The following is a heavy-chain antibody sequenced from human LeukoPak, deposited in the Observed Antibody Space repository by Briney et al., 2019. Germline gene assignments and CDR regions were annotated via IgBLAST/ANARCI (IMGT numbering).Heavy chain of an antibody. CDR1: GGSFSGYY. Sequence: SETLSLTCAVYGGSFSGYYWSWIRQPPGKGLEWIGEINHSGSTNYNPSLKSRVTISVDTSKNQFSLKLSSVTAADTAVYYCARVSWFPGTSYYYMDVWGKGATVTVSS. V-gene: IGHV4-34*01. D-gene: IGHD1-1*01. CDR3: ARVSWFPGTSYYYMDV. CDR2: INHSGST. J-gene: IGHJ6*03.